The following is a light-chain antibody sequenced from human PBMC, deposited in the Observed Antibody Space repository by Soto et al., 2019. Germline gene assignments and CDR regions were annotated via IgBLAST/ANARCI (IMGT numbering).Light chain of an antibody. CDR1: QSVRSRY. Sequence: EIVLTQSPGTLSLSPGDRATLSCRASQSVRSRYFAWYQQKPGQAPRLLIHGASSRAPGIPDRFSGSGSETDFTLTISRLEPEDFAVYYCQDYGSSSLTFGGGTKVEIK. CDR2: GAS. J-gene: IGKJ4*01. CDR3: QDYGSSSLT. V-gene: IGKV3-20*01.